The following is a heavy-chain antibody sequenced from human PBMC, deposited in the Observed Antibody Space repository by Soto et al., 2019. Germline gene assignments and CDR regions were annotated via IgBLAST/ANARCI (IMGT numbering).Heavy chain of an antibody. J-gene: IGHJ4*02. Sequence: GGSLRLSCATAEFSFNTHGLSWVCQAPGKGLEWISSISSSGSRTYYADSVKGRFTISRDNSKNTLSLQMNSLRGEDTAIYYCAKDDITIVRGVIITFPFDCWGQGT. CDR1: EFSFNTHG. CDR3: AKDDITIVRGVIITFPFDC. V-gene: IGHV3-23*01. CDR2: ISSSGSRT. D-gene: IGHD3-10*01.